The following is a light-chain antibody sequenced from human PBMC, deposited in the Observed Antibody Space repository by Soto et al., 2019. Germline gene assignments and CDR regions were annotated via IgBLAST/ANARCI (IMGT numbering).Light chain of an antibody. Sequence: QAVLTQPPSVSGAPGQRVTISCTGRSSNIGAGYDVHWYQQLPGAAPKVLIYGNSNRPSGVPDRFSGSKSGTSASLAITGLQAEDEADYYCQSYDSSLSGYVFGTGTKVIVL. J-gene: IGLJ1*01. CDR3: QSYDSSLSGYV. V-gene: IGLV1-40*01. CDR2: GNS. CDR1: SSNIGAGYD.